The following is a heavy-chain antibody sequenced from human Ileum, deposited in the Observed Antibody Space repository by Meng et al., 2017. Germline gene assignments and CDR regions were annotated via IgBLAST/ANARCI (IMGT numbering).Heavy chain of an antibody. J-gene: IGHJ4*02. CDR3: ARGGHYYGNF. CDR1: GFTFDDYA. V-gene: IGHV3-7*01. CDR2: IKEDGTEK. D-gene: IGHD3-10*01. Sequence: GGSLRLSCTDSGFTFDDYAMHWVRQAPGKGLEWVANIKEDGTEKNYVDSVKGRFTVSRDNAKNSLYLQMNSLRVEDTAVYYCARGGHYYGNFWAQGTLVTVSS.